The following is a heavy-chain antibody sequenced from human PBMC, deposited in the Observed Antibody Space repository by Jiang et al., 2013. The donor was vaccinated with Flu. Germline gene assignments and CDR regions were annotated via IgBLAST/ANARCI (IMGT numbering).Heavy chain of an antibody. V-gene: IGHV4-38-2*02. Sequence: GLVKPSETLSLTCTVSGYSISSGYYWGWIRQPPGKGLEWIGSIYQSGSTYYNPSLKSRVTISVDTSNNQFSLKLSSVTAADTAVYYCARDRGYYTHDYWGQGTLVTVSS. D-gene: IGHD5-18*01. CDR3: ARDRGYYTHDY. J-gene: IGHJ4*02. CDR2: IYQSGST. CDR1: GYSISSGYY.